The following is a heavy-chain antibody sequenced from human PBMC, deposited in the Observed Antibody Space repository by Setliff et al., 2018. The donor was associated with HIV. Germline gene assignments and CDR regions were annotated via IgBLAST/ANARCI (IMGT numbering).Heavy chain of an antibody. CDR2: IYTSGST. CDR3: ARARRAGSGPKYFQH. Sequence: SETLSLTCSVSGGSISSYYWNWIRQPAGKGLEWIGRIYTSGSTNYNPSLKSRGTMSVDTSKNQFSLRLSSVTAADTAVYYCARARRAGSGPKYFQHWGQGTLVTVSS. CDR1: GGSISSYY. V-gene: IGHV4-4*07. J-gene: IGHJ1*01. D-gene: IGHD2-15*01.